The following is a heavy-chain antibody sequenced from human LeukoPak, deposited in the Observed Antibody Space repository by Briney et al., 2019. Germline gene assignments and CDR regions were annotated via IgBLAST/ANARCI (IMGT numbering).Heavy chain of an antibody. V-gene: IGHV3-30*18. CDR3: AKDSSSSAMDA. D-gene: IGHD6-13*01. CDR2: ISYDGSNK. J-gene: IGHJ6*02. Sequence: QPGRSLRLSCAASGFTFSSYGMHWVRQAPGKGLEWVAVISYDGSNKYYADSVKGRFTISRDNSKNTLYLQMNSLRAEDTAVYYCAKDSSSSAMDAWGQGTTVTVSS. CDR1: GFTFSSYG.